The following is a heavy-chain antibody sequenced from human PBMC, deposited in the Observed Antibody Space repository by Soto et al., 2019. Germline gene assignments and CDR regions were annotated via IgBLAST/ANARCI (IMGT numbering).Heavy chain of an antibody. V-gene: IGHV3-33*01. Sequence: GGSLRLSCAASGFTFSSYGMHWVRQAPGKGLEWVAVIWYDGSNKYYADSVKGRFTISRDNSKNTLYLQMNSLRAEDTAVYYCARDPYCSGGSCYPYAFDIWGQGTMVTVSS. CDR2: IWYDGSNK. CDR1: GFTFSSYG. J-gene: IGHJ3*02. CDR3: ARDPYCSGGSCYPYAFDI. D-gene: IGHD2-15*01.